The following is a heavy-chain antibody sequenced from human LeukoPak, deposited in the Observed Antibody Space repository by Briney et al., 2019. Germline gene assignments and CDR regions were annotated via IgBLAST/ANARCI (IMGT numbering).Heavy chain of an antibody. CDR2: ISYDGSNK. V-gene: IGHV3-30-3*01. D-gene: IGHD1-1*01. J-gene: IGHJ3*02. CDR1: GFPFSSYA. CDR3: ASLPRYHALDI. Sequence: PGGSLSLSCAASGFPFSSYAMQWVRQPPGKGLEWVAVISYDGSNKYSAHSVKGPFTISRDNSKNTPYLQMNRLRAEDTAVYYCASLPRYHALDIWGQRAMVTPSS.